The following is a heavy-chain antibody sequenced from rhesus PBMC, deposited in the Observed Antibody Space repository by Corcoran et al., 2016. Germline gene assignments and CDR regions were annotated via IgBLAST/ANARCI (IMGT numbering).Heavy chain of an antibody. J-gene: IGHJ4*01. D-gene: IGHD5-24*01. CDR1: GFTFDDYA. V-gene: IGHV3-134*01. CDR2: ISWNSGTI. Sequence: EVQLVESGGGLVQPGGSLRLSCAASGFTFDDYAMSWVRQAPGKGLEWVSRISWNSGTIYYADSVEGRFTISRDNAKNSLFLQMDRLRAEDTAVYYCTRDWVAHPFDYWGQGVLVTVSS. CDR3: TRDWVAHPFDY.